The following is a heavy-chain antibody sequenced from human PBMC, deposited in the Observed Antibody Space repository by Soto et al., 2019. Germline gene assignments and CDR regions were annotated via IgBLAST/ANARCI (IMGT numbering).Heavy chain of an antibody. J-gene: IGHJ2*01. CDR1: GFILSDCA. D-gene: IGHD4-17*01. V-gene: IGHV3-23*01. CDR3: AKGYYGDYSGKYFDL. Sequence: GGSLRLSCATSGFILSDCAMSWVRQASGKGLEWVSSISGSGGGTYYADSVKGWFTISRDNSKNTVYLQMNSLRAEDTAVYYCAKGYYGDYSGKYFDLWGRGTLVTVSS. CDR2: ISGSGGGT.